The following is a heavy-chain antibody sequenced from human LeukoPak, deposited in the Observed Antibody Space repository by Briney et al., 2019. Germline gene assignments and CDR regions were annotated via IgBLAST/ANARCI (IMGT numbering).Heavy chain of an antibody. Sequence: ASVKVSCKASGYTFTGYYMHWVRQAPGQGLEWMGWINPNSGGTNYAQKFQGRVTMTRDTSISTAYMELSRLRSDDMAVYYCARDFFPVTTRRNYYYMDVWGKGTTVTISS. CDR2: INPNSGGT. J-gene: IGHJ6*03. D-gene: IGHD4-17*01. V-gene: IGHV1-2*02. CDR1: GYTFTGYY. CDR3: ARDFFPVTTRRNYYYMDV.